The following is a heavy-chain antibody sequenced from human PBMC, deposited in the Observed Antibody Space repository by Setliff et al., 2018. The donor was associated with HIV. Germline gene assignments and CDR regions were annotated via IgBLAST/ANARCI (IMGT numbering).Heavy chain of an antibody. D-gene: IGHD3-10*01. CDR1: GLTFSSYA. CDR2: ISGSGGSP. J-gene: IGHJ6*03. CDR3: AKSRVVRGVIIGTRLGYYMDV. Sequence: GGSLRLPCAASGLTFSSYAMSWVRQAPGKGLEWVSSISGSGGSPYYADSVKGRFTISRDNSKNTLYLQMNSLRAEDTAVYYCAKSRVVRGVIIGTRLGYYMDVWGKGTTVTVSS. V-gene: IGHV3-23*01.